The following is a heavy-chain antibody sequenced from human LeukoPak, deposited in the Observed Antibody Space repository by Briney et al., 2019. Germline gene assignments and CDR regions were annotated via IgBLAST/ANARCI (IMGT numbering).Heavy chain of an antibody. V-gene: IGHV1-3*01. Sequence: ASVKVSCKASGYTFTTYAMHWVRQAPGQRLEWMGWINAGNGNTKYSQKFQGRVTITRDTSASTAYMELSSLRSEDTAVYYCASRRQYCSTTSCSATFDTWGQGTMVTVSS. CDR2: INAGNGNT. D-gene: IGHD2-2*01. CDR1: GYTFTTYA. CDR3: ASRRQYCSTTSCSATFDT. J-gene: IGHJ3*02.